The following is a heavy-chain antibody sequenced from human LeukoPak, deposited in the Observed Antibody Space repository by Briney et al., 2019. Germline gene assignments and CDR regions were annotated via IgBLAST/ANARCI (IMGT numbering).Heavy chain of an antibody. CDR3: ARGHIGYCSSTSCYFFDY. Sequence: PSETLPLTCTVSGGSISSSSYYWGWIRQPPGKGLEWIGSIYYSGSTYYNPSLKSRVTISVDTSKNQFSLKLSSVTAADTAVYYCARGHIGYCSSTSCYFFDYWGQGTLVTVSS. CDR1: GGSISSSSYY. D-gene: IGHD2-2*01. V-gene: IGHV4-39*07. J-gene: IGHJ4*02. CDR2: IYYSGST.